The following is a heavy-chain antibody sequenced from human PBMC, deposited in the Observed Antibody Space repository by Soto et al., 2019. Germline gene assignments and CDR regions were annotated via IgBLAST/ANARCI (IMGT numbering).Heavy chain of an antibody. V-gene: IGHV3-23*01. CDR2: LSGSGEST. CDR1: GLTFSNYA. CDR3: AKDHFVGPAPNYFDY. Sequence: EVQMLESGGALVQPGGSLRLSYAASGLTFSNYAMSWVRQAPGKGLEWVSGLSGSGESTYYADSVKGRFTISRDNSKNTLYLQMNSLRVDDTAVYYCAKDHFVGPAPNYFDYWGQGTLVTVSS. J-gene: IGHJ4*02.